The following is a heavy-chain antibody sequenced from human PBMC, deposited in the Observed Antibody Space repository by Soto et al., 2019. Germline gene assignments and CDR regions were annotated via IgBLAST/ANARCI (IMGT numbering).Heavy chain of an antibody. V-gene: IGHV4-4*07. CDR2: IYTSASI. D-gene: IGHD6-19*01. CDR3: ARDREAGYNYYYGIDV. CDR1: GADINTYS. J-gene: IGHJ6*02. Sequence: PSETLSLTCRVSGADINTYSRTWIRQPAGKGLEWIGRIYTSASIIYNPSLMGRVTLSVDTSTNQVSLRLPSVTAADTAVYYCARDREAGYNYYYGIDVWGQGTTVTVSS.